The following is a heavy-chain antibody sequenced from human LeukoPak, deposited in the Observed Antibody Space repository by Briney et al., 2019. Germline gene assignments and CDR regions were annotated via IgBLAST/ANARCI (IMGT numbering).Heavy chain of an antibody. CDR2: ISWDGGST. CDR3: AKDRRDDYDFWNPQSYYYYMDV. Sequence: GGSLRLSCAASGFTFDDYAMHWVRQAPGKGLEWVSLISWDGGSTYYADSVKGRFTISRDNSKNSLYLQMNSLRAEDTALYYCAKDRRDDYDFWNPQSYYYYMDVWGKGTTVTVSS. V-gene: IGHV3-43D*03. J-gene: IGHJ6*03. D-gene: IGHD3-3*01. CDR1: GFTFDDYA.